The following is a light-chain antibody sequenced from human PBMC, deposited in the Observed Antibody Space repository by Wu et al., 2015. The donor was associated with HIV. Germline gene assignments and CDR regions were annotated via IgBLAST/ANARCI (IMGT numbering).Light chain of an antibody. Sequence: DIALTQSPGTLSLSPGERATLSCRAGQSVSSDSLAWYQQKPGQAPRLFIYGASTRATGIPDRFSGSGSGTDFTLTISRLEPEDFAVYYCQQYDRSSPCSFGQGTKLEIK. J-gene: IGKJ2*04. V-gene: IGKV3-20*01. CDR3: QQYDRSSPCS. CDR1: QSVSSDS. CDR2: GAS.